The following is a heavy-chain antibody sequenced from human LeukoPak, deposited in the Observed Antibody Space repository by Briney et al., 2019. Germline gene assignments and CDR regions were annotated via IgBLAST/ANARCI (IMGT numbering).Heavy chain of an antibody. CDR3: ARSGVVTRIFDY. Sequence: ASVKVSCKVSGYTLTELSMHWVRQAPGKGLEWMGGFDPEDGETIYAQKFQGRVTMTEDTSTDTAYMELSSLRSDDTAVYYCARSGVVTRIFDYWGQGTLVTVSS. CDR2: FDPEDGET. V-gene: IGHV1-24*01. J-gene: IGHJ4*02. CDR1: GYTLTELS. D-gene: IGHD4-23*01.